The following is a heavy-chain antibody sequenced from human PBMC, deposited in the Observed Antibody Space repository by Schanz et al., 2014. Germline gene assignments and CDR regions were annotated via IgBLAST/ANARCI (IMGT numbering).Heavy chain of an antibody. CDR1: GGSISSGSYY. CDR3: ARDSFDFWSGHYYGMDV. D-gene: IGHD3-3*01. Sequence: QVQLQESGPGLVKPSQTLSLTCTVSGGSISSGSYYWSWIRQPAGKGLEWIGRIYSTGSTNYNPSLKSRVTISKDTSKNQFSLKLSSVTAADTAVYYCARDSFDFWSGHYYGMDVWGQGTTVTVSS. J-gene: IGHJ6*02. V-gene: IGHV4-61*02. CDR2: IYSTGST.